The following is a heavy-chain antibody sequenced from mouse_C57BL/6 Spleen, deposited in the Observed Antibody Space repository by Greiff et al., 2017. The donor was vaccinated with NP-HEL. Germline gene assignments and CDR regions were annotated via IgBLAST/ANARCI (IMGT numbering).Heavy chain of an antibody. Sequence: QVQLQQSGAELVKPGASVKISCKASGYAFSSYWMNWVKQRPGKGLEWIGQIYPGDGDTNYNGKFKGKATLTADKSSSTAYMQLSSLTSEDSAVYFCARGETSTVVATNWGQGTTLTVSS. CDR3: ARGETSTVVATN. V-gene: IGHV1-80*01. D-gene: IGHD1-1*01. CDR2: IYPGDGDT. J-gene: IGHJ2*01. CDR1: GYAFSSYW.